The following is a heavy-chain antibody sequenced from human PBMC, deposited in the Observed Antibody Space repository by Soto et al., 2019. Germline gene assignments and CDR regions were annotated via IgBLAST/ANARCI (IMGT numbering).Heavy chain of an antibody. CDR3: ARTSRFDS. D-gene: IGHD6-6*01. CDR2: TYHSGNP. J-gene: IGHJ4*02. V-gene: IGHV4-30-2*01. Sequence: PSETLSLTCAVSGGSISSGGYTWAWIRQPPGKALEWIGHTYHSGNPYYNPSLKSRVTISVDTSKNQISLKLSSVTAADTAVYYCARTSRFDSWGRGTLVTVSS. CDR1: GGSISSGGYT.